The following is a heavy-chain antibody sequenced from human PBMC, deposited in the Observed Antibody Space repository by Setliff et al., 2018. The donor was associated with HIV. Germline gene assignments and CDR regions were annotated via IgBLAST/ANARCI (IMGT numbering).Heavy chain of an antibody. V-gene: IGHV1-69*05. D-gene: IGHD2-2*01. Sequence: ASVKVSCKASGGTFSSYAISWVRQAPGQGLEWMGRVIPIFGTANYAQKFQGRVTMTTDTSTSTAYMELRSLRSDDTAVYYCARANTARYCSSLTCYRYFFDYWGQGTLVTVSS. CDR3: ARANTARYCSSLTCYRYFFDY. CDR2: VIPIFGTA. J-gene: IGHJ4*02. CDR1: GGTFSSYA.